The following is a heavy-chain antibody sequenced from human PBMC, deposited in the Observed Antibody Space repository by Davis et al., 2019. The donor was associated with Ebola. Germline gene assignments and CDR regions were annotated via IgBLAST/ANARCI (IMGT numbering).Heavy chain of an antibody. Sequence: MPSETLSLTCAVYGGSFSGYYWGWIRQPPGKGLEWIGSISYSGSAYYNPSLQSRVIISIDTANKQISLKLSSVTAADTAVYYCARGRLLEWPPTFYGLDVWGKGTTVTVSS. CDR2: ISYSGSA. D-gene: IGHD3-3*01. CDR3: ARGRLLEWPPTFYGLDV. V-gene: IGHV4-34*01. CDR1: GGSFSGYY. J-gene: IGHJ6*04.